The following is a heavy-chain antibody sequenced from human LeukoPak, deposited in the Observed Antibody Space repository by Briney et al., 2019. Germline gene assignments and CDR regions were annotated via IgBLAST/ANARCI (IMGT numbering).Heavy chain of an antibody. Sequence: ASVKVSCKASGYTFTSYDINWVRQATGQGLEWMGWMNPNSGNTGYAQKFQGRVTMTRNTSISTAYMELSSLRSEDTAVYYCARYRCSGGSCVLDYWGQGTLVTVSS. D-gene: IGHD2-15*01. J-gene: IGHJ4*02. CDR1: GYTFTSYD. CDR2: MNPNSGNT. CDR3: ARYRCSGGSCVLDY. V-gene: IGHV1-8*01.